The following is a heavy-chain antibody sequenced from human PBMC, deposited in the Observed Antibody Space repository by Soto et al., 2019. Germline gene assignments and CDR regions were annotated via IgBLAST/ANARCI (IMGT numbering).Heavy chain of an antibody. D-gene: IGHD2-8*01. CDR3: ASPGTNGVPYYYYYGMDV. J-gene: IGHJ6*02. CDR2: IIPIFGTA. CDR1: GGTFSSYA. Sequence: QVQLVQSGAEVKKPGSSVKVSCKASGGTFSSYAISWVRQAPGQGLEWMGGIIPIFGTANYAQKFQGRVTITADESTSTAYMELSCLRSEDTAVYYCASPGTNGVPYYYYYGMDVWGQGTTVTVSS. V-gene: IGHV1-69*01.